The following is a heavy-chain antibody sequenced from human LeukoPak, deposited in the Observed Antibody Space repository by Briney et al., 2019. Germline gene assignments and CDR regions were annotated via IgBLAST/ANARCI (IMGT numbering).Heavy chain of an antibody. V-gene: IGHV3-21*01. CDR1: GLTFSSYS. D-gene: IGHD2-2*01. Sequence: GGSLRLSCSASGLTFSSYSMNWVRQAPGKGLEWVSAISGDRRYIYYTDSVRGRFTISRDNAENSLYLQMNSLRVEDTAVYYCARAPTVLVRYRSSSSCQADYSGQGPLVTLPS. CDR3: ARAPTVLVRYRSSSSCQADY. CDR2: ISGDRRYI. J-gene: IGHJ4*02.